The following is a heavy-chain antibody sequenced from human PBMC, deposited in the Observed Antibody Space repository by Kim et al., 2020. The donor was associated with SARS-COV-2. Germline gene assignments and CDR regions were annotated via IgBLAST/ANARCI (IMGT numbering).Heavy chain of an antibody. CDR3: ARTGVTASTDYFDY. D-gene: IGHD2-21*02. J-gene: IGHJ4*02. CDR2: IYTSGDR. Sequence: GGSLRLSCAASGLTVSSNYMSWVRQTPGKGLEWISIIYTSGDRYYADSMQGRFTISRDKSENTLYLHLNRLSAEDSGVYYCARTGVTASTDYFDYWGQGILVTVSS. CDR1: GLTVSSNY. V-gene: IGHV3-66*01.